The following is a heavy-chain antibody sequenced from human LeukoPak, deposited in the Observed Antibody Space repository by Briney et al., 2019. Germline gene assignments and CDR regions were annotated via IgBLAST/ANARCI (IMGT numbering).Heavy chain of an antibody. CDR1: GFTFSSYS. D-gene: IGHD3-10*01. J-gene: IGHJ4*02. Sequence: GGSLRLSCAASGFTFSSYSMNWIRQAPGKGLEWVSAITGSGGSTYYADSVKGRFTISRDNSKNTLYMQMNSLRAEDTAVYYCAKGGIYYGSGSYYLIDYWGQGTLVTVSS. CDR3: AKGGIYYGSGSYYLIDY. V-gene: IGHV3-23*01. CDR2: ITGSGGST.